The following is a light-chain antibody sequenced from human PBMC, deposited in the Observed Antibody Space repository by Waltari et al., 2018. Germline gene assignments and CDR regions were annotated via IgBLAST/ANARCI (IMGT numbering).Light chain of an antibody. CDR2: EVS. V-gene: IGLV2-23*02. Sequence: QSALTQPASVSGSPGQSITISCTGTSSDVGSYNLVSWYQQHPGKAPQLMVYEVSKRPSGFSNRFSGSKSSNTASLTISGLQAEDEADYYCCSYAGSITYVFGTGTKVTVL. CDR1: SSDVGSYNL. CDR3: CSYAGSITYV. J-gene: IGLJ1*01.